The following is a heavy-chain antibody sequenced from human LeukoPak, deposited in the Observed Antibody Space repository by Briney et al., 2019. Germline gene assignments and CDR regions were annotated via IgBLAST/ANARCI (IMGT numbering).Heavy chain of an antibody. Sequence: SETLSLTCTVSGGSISSSSYYWGWIRQPSGKGLEWIGSIYYSGSTYYNPSLKSRVTISVDTSKNQFSLKLSSVTAADTAVYYCAGLVVVAATLDYWGQGTLVTVSS. CDR3: AGLVVVAATLDY. V-gene: IGHV4-39*01. D-gene: IGHD2-15*01. J-gene: IGHJ4*02. CDR2: IYYSGST. CDR1: GGSISSSSYY.